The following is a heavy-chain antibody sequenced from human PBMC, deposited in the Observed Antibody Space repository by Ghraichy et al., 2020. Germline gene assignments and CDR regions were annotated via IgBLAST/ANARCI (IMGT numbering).Heavy chain of an antibody. CDR2: ISAYNGNT. D-gene: IGHD3-22*01. CDR3: ARVHYYDSSGYLGWFDP. V-gene: IGHV1-18*01. Sequence: ASVKVSCKASGYTFTSYGISWVRQAPGQGLEWMGWISAYNGNTNYAQKLQGRVTMTTDTSTSTAYMELRSLRSDDTAVYYCARVHYYDSSGYLGWFDPWGQGTLVTVSS. CDR1: GYTFTSYG. J-gene: IGHJ5*02.